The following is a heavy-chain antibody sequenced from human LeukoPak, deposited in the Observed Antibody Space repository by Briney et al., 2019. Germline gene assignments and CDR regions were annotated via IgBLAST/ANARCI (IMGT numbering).Heavy chain of an antibody. CDR1: GFTFSSYS. Sequence: GGSLRLSCAASGFTFSSYSMKWVRQAPGKGLEWVSFISSSSSYIYYADSVKGRFTISRDNSKNTLYLQMNSLRVEDTAVYYCARGDRGTAAGNNWFNPWGQGTLVTVSS. CDR2: ISSSSSYI. J-gene: IGHJ5*02. V-gene: IGHV3-21*01. CDR3: ARGDRGTAAGNNWFNP. D-gene: IGHD6-13*01.